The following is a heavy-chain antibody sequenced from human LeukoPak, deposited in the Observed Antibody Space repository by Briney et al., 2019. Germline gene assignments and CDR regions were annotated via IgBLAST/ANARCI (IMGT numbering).Heavy chain of an antibody. J-gene: IGHJ6*03. CDR1: GGSISSYY. V-gene: IGHV4-59*01. D-gene: IGHD1-14*01. Sequence: PSETLSLTCTVSGGSISSYYWSWIRQPPGKGLEWIGYIYYSGSTNYDPSLKSRVTISVDTSKNQFSLKLSSVTAADTAVYYCARARVAELYYYYYYMDVWGKGTTVTVFS. CDR2: IYYSGST. CDR3: ARARVAELYYYYYYMDV.